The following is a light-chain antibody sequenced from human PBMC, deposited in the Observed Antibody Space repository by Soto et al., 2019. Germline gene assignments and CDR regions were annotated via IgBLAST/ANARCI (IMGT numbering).Light chain of an antibody. CDR3: QQCYMGWT. V-gene: IGKV1-5*01. CDR2: DAS. J-gene: IGKJ1*01. CDR1: QSIGRF. Sequence: DITMTQYHATMSASGGDKAPVGCRASQSIGRFLAWYQHQPGKAPKLRIYDASTLESGVPSRFSGTGSGTEFTFSITSLQPEDFGTYYCQQCYMGWTFGQGTKVDI.